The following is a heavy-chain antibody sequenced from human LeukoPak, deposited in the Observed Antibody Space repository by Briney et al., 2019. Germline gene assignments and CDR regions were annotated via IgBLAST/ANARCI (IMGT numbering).Heavy chain of an antibody. CDR2: IYSNGNT. D-gene: IGHD4-17*01. Sequence: PSETLSLTCSVSGGSISSTGHYWGWIRQSPEKGLDWIGSIYSNGNTYYNPSVKSRVTMLVDTSKNQFSLKLTSMTAAETAVYYCARSATVTTGYFDYWGQGALVTVSS. CDR3: ARSATVTTGYFDY. CDR1: GGSISSTGHY. J-gene: IGHJ4*02. V-gene: IGHV4-39*07.